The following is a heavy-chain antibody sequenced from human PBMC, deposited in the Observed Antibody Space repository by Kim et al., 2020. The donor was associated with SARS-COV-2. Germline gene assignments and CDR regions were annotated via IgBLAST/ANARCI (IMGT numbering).Heavy chain of an antibody. CDR3: ARHRYSGYENFDY. Sequence: SETLSLTCTVSGGSISSYYWSWIRQPPGKGLEWIGYIYYSGSTNYNPSLKSRVTISVDTSKNQFSLKLSSVTAADTAVYYCARHRYSGYENFDYWGQGTLVTVSS. V-gene: IGHV4-59*08. D-gene: IGHD5-12*01. J-gene: IGHJ4*02. CDR2: IYYSGST. CDR1: GGSISSYY.